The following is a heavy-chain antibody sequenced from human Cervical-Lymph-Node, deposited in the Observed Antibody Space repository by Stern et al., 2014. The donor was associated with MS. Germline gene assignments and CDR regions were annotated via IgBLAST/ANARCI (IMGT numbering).Heavy chain of an antibody. CDR1: GFSFSRYA. D-gene: IGHD6-13*01. J-gene: IGHJ4*02. CDR3: ASAYSSSHYYFDY. Sequence: VQLVESGGGVVQPGRSLRLSCAASGFSFSRYAMHWVRQAPGKGLEWVAFIGYDGSNQYYADSVTGRFTISRDNFKTTLYLQMNSLRAEDTAVYYCASAYSSSHYYFDYWGQGTLVTVSS. V-gene: IGHV3-33*01. CDR2: IGYDGSNQ.